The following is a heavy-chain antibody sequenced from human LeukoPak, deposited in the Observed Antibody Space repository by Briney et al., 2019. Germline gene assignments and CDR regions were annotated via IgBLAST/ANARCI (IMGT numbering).Heavy chain of an antibody. J-gene: IGHJ1*01. CDR3: AGLPGGNPGPEYFQH. D-gene: IGHD4-23*01. Sequence: GESLKISCKGSGYSFTSYWVGWVRQMPGKGLEWMGIIYPGDSDTRYSPSFQGQVTISADKSISTAYLQWSSLKASDTAMYYCAGLPGGNPGPEYFQHWGQGTLVTVSS. CDR1: GYSFTSYW. V-gene: IGHV5-51*01. CDR2: IYPGDSDT.